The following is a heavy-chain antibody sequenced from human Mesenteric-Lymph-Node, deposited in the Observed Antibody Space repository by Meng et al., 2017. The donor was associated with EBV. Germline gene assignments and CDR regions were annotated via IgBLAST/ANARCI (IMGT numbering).Heavy chain of an antibody. CDR1: GFTFSSYS. D-gene: IGHD3-10*01. CDR2: IESSES. V-gene: IGHV3-21*01. CDR3: ARDSNQVRGFDY. Sequence: EVQLVESGGXLVKPGGSLRLSCAASGFTFSSYSMNWVRQAPGKGLEWVSTIESSESYYTDSVKGRFTISRDNAKNSLYLQMSSLRAEDTGVYYCARDSNQVRGFDYWGQGTLVTVSS. J-gene: IGHJ4*02.